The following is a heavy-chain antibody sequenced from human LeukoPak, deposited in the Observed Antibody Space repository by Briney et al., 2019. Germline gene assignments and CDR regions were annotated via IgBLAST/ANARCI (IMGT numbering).Heavy chain of an antibody. CDR3: AKVLIEYYYGSGSIAPMDV. CDR1: GFTFSSYE. V-gene: IGHV3-48*03. J-gene: IGHJ6*04. CDR2: ISSSGSTI. D-gene: IGHD3-10*01. Sequence: GGSLRLSCAASGFTFSSYEMNWVRQAPGKGLEWVSYISSSGSTIYYADSVKGRFTISRDNSKNTLYLQMNSLRAEDTAVYYCAKVLIEYYYGSGSIAPMDVWGKGTTVTISS.